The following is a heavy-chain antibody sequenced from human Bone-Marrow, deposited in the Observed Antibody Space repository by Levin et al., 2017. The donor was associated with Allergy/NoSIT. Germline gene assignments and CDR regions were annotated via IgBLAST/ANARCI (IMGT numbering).Heavy chain of an antibody. V-gene: IGHV4-39*01. J-gene: IGHJ3*02. D-gene: IGHD2-21*02. CDR2: IYYSGST. Sequence: SQTLSLTCTVSGGSISSSSYYWGWIHQPPGKGLEWIGSIYYSGSTYYNPSLKSRVTMSVDTSKNQFSLKLSSVTAADTAVYYCATRPAYCGGDCLGGPFDIWGQGTMVTVSS. CDR3: ATRPAYCGGDCLGGPFDI. CDR1: GGSISSSSYY.